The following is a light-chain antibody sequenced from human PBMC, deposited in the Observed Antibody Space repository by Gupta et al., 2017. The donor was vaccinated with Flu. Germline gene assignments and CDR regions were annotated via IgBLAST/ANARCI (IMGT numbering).Light chain of an antibody. J-gene: IGKJ1*01. Sequence: IQMTQSPSSVSASVGDRVTMTCRASQAISSWLAWYQQKPGKAPKLLIYAASSLQSGVPSRCRGSGSGTDCTPTINSLQPEDFATDYCLQANNFPWTFGQGTKVEIK. V-gene: IGKV1-12*02. CDR2: AAS. CDR1: QAISSW. CDR3: LQANNFPWT.